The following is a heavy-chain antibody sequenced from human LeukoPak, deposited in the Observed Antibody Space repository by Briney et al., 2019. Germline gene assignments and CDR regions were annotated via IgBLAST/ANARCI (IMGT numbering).Heavy chain of an antibody. Sequence: GRSLRLSCVASGFSFSSYEMNWVRQAPGKGLEWVSFISTSGSTICYADSVKGRFTISRDNAKNSLWLQMNSLRAEDTAVYYCARDGEYTGNDLDYWGQGTLVTVSS. D-gene: IGHD3-10*01. CDR3: ARDGEYTGNDLDY. CDR2: ISTSGSTI. CDR1: GFSFSSYE. V-gene: IGHV3-48*03. J-gene: IGHJ4*02.